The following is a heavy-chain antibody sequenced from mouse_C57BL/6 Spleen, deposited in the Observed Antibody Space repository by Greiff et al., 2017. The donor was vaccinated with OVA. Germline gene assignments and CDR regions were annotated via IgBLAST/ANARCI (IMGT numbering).Heavy chain of an antibody. CDR2: IYIGNGYT. Sequence: VQLQQSGAELVRPGSSVKMSCKTSGYTFTSYGINWVKQRPGQGLEWIGYIYIGNGYTEYNEKFKGKATLTSDTSSSTAYMQLSSLTSEDSAIYFCHITTVVPSYYFDYWGQGTTLTVSS. CDR1: GYTFTSYG. V-gene: IGHV1-58*01. CDR3: HITTVVPSYYFDY. D-gene: IGHD1-1*01. J-gene: IGHJ2*01.